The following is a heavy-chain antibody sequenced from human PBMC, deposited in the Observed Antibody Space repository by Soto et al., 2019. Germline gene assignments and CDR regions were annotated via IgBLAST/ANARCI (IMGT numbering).Heavy chain of an antibody. CDR1: GGIFTNYG. V-gene: IGHV1-69*06. D-gene: IGHD3-10*01. CDR3: ARQRTMALHY. J-gene: IGHJ4*02. Sequence: QVQVMQSGAEVKKPGSSVKVSCKASGGIFTNYGISWGRQAPGQGLEWMGEIIPIFGTANYAQKFQGRVTITADKSTSTAYMEVSSLRSEDTAVYYCARQRTMALHYWGQGTLVTVSS. CDR2: IIPIFGTA.